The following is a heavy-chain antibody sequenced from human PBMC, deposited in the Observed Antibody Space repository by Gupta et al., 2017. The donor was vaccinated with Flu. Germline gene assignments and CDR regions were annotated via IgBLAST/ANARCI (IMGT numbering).Heavy chain of an antibody. CDR1: GFCFSDQY. V-gene: IGHV3-72*01. CDR2: SRNKANSNTT. Sequence: EVQVVESGGGLVKPGRSLRLSCAASGFCFSDQYMDWVRQAPGKGLEWVGRSRNKANSNTTEYAASMKGRVTITRDESKNSLYLQMNSLKTEDTAVYYCARDEAGYSGLHQSYLDYWGQGTLVTVSS. D-gene: IGHD4-4*01. J-gene: IGHJ4*02. CDR3: ARDEAGYSGLHQSYLDY.